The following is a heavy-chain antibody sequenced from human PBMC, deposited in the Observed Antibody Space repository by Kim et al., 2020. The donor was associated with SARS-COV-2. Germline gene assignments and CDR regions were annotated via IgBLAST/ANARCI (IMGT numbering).Heavy chain of an antibody. CDR3: ARDRSTRWLPLDY. Sequence: SAKKFRGGVTMTRDTSTSTVYMELSSLRAEDTAVYYCARDRSTRWLPLDYWGQGTLVTVSS. D-gene: IGHD2-2*01. J-gene: IGHJ4*02. V-gene: IGHV1-46*01.